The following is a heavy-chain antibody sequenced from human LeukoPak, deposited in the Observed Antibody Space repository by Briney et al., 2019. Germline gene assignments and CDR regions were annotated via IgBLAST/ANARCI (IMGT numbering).Heavy chain of an antibody. CDR1: GYTFTGYY. CDR3: ARESADYYDSSVIYYFDY. D-gene: IGHD3-22*01. V-gene: IGHV1-2*02. Sequence: ASVKVSCKASGYTFTGYYMHWVRQAPGQGLEWMGWINPNSGGTNYAQKFQGRVTMTRDTSISTAYMELSRLRSDDTAVYYCARESADYYDSSVIYYFDYWGQGTLVTVSS. J-gene: IGHJ4*02. CDR2: INPNSGGT.